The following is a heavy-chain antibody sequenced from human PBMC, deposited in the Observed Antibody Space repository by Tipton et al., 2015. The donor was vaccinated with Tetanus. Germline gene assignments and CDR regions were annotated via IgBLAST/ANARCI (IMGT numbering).Heavy chain of an antibody. J-gene: IGHJ4*02. D-gene: IGHD5-24*01. CDR2: IFYSGRT. V-gene: IGHV4-59*01. Sequence: TLSLTCSVSGGSFSGYLWSWVRQPSGKGLEWIAYIFYSGRTQYNPSLKSRVTISVDTAKNQFSLQLSSVTAADTAVYYCARTTRRWLHPDYWGQGTLVTVSS. CDR3: ARTTRRWLHPDY. CDR1: GGSFSGYL.